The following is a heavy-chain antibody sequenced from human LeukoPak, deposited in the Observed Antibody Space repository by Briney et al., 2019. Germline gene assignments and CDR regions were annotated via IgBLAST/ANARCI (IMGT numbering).Heavy chain of an antibody. CDR2: IIPIFGTA. CDR3: ARTTGIAVAYFDY. D-gene: IGHD6-19*01. CDR1: GGTFSSHA. V-gene: IGHV1-69*01. Sequence: GSSVKVSCKASGGTFSSHAISWVRQAPGQGLEWMGGIIPIFGTANYAQKFQGRVTITADESTSTAYMELSSLRSEDTAVYYCARTTGIAVAYFDYWGQGTLVTVSS. J-gene: IGHJ4*02.